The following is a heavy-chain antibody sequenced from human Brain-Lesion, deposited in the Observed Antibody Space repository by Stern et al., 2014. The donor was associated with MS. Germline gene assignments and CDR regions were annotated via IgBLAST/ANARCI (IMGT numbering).Heavy chain of an antibody. CDR3: ARGGRKRVADGAFDI. D-gene: IGHD2-15*01. Sequence: VQLVASGGGLVQPGGSLRLSCAASGITFSSYWMHWVRQAPGKGLAWVSRINSDGSSTNDADSVKGRFTSSRDNAKNTLSLQMNSLRAEDTALYYCARGGRKRVADGAFDIWGQGTMVTVSS. V-gene: IGHV3-74*02. CDR1: GITFSSYW. J-gene: IGHJ3*02. CDR2: INSDGSST.